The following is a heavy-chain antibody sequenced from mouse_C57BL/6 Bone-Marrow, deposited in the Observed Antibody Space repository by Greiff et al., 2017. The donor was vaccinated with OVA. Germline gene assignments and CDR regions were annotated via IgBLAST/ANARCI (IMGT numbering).Heavy chain of an antibody. Sequence: EVQLVESGGDLVKPGGSLKLSCAASGFTFSSYGMSWVRQTPDKRLEWVATISSGGSYTYYPDSVKGRFTISRDNAKNTLYLQMSSLKSEDTAMYYCARWTMDYWGQGTSVTVSS. V-gene: IGHV5-6*01. CDR2: ISSGGSYT. J-gene: IGHJ4*01. CDR3: ARWTMDY. CDR1: GFTFSSYG.